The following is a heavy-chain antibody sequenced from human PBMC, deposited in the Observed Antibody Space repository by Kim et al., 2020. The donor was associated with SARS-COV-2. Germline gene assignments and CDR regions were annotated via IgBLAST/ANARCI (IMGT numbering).Heavy chain of an antibody. Sequence: GGSLRLSCAASGFTVRIYSMAWVRQAPGKGLEWVSGISANSDRTYYADSVKGGFTTCRDNSKNTLYLQMNSLRVMDTAVYYCANRGGYELGYYYYGMDIWGQETAVPV. D-gene: IGHD5-12*01. CDR1: GFTVRIYS. J-gene: IGHJ6*02. V-gene: IGHV3-23*01. CDR2: ISANSDRT. CDR3: ANRGGYELGYYYYGMDI.